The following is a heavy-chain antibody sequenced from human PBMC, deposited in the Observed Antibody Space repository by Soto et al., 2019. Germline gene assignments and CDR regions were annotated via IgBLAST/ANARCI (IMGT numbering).Heavy chain of an antibody. J-gene: IGHJ4*02. D-gene: IGHD5-18*01. CDR3: ALGRGYSMVHGVY. CDR1: GGTLSSYA. Sequence: ASVKVSCKASGGTLSSYAISWVRQAPGQGLEWMGGIIPIFGTANYAQKFQGRVTITADKSTSTAYMELSSLRSEDTAVYYCALGRGYSMVHGVYWGQGTLVTVSS. V-gene: IGHV1-69*06. CDR2: IIPIFGTA.